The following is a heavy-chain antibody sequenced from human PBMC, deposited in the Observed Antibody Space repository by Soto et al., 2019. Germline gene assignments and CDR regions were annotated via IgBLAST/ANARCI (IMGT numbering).Heavy chain of an antibody. J-gene: IGHJ5*02. V-gene: IGHV3-30*18. Sequence: GGSRRLSCATSGFTFSGYGMHWVRQAPGKGLEWVAVISYDGSNKYYADSVKGRFTISRDNSKNTLYLQMNSLRAEDTAVYYCAKANQNEQPTLHAPGAGFDPWGQGTLVTVSS. CDR2: ISYDGSNK. CDR3: AKANQNEQPTLHAPGAGFDP. CDR1: GFTFSGYG. D-gene: IGHD1-1*01.